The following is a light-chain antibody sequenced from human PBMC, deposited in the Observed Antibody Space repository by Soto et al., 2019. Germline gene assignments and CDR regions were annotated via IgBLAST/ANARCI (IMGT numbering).Light chain of an antibody. V-gene: IGLV1-40*01. Sequence: QPVLTQPPSVSGAPGQRVTISCTGSSSNIGAGYDVHWYQQLPGTAPKLLIYGNSNRPSGVPDRFSGSKSGTSASLAITGLQAEDEAYYCQSYDSSLSGWVFGGGTKLTVL. CDR1: SSNIGAGYD. J-gene: IGLJ3*02. CDR2: GNS. CDR3: QSYDSSLSGWV.